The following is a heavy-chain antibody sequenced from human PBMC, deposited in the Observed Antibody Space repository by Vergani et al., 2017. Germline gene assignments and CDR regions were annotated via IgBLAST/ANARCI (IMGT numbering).Heavy chain of an antibody. CDR3: ARHATVKWLVKLGWINP. CDR2: IYYSGST. CDR1: GASIRSSNYY. V-gene: IGHV4-39*01. Sequence: QLQLQESGPGLVKPSATLSLTCSVSGASIRSSNYYWGWIRQPPGKGLEWIASIYYSGSTYYNPSLKSRVTISLDTSNNQFSLKLSSVTAADTAVYFCARHATVKWLVKLGWINPWAKGILVPVSS. D-gene: IGHD6-19*01. J-gene: IGHJ5*02.